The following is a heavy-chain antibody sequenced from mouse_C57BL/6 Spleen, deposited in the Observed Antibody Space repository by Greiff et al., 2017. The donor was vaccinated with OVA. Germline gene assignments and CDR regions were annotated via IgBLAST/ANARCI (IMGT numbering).Heavy chain of an antibody. CDR3: ARSGGYYGNYFDY. CDR1: GYTFTSYW. J-gene: IGHJ2*01. Sequence: QVQLQQPGTDLVKPGASVKLSCKASGYTFTSYWMHWVKQRPGQGLEWIGNINPSNGGTNYNEKFKSKATLTVDKSSSTAYMQLSSLTSEDSAVYYCARSGGYYGNYFDYWGQGTTLTVSS. CDR2: INPSNGGT. V-gene: IGHV1-53*01. D-gene: IGHD2-1*01.